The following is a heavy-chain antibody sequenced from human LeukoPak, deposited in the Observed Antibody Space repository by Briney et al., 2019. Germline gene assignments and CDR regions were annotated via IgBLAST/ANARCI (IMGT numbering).Heavy chain of an antibody. Sequence: GGSLRLSCAASGFTFSSYAMSWVRQAPGKGLEWVSAISGSGGSTYYADSVKGRFTISRDSLKNTLYLQMNSLRAEDTAVYYCASYRYYYDSSGFCDYWGQGTLVTVSS. V-gene: IGHV3-23*01. CDR3: ASYRYYYDSSGFCDY. CDR2: ISGSGGST. D-gene: IGHD3-22*01. CDR1: GFTFSSYA. J-gene: IGHJ4*02.